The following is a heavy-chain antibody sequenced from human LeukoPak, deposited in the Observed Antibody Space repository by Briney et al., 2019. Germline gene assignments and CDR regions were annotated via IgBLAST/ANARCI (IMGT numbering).Heavy chain of an antibody. V-gene: IGHV4-39*07. J-gene: IGHJ5*02. CDR1: GSISSSNFY. CDR3: ARHQGAAAASNWFDP. CDR2: FYDSGST. D-gene: IGHD6-13*01. Sequence: SETLSLTCTVSGSISSSNFYWGWIRQPPGKGLEWIGSFYDSGSTYYNPSLKSRVTMSVDTSKNQFSLKLSSVTAADTAVYYCARHQGAAAASNWFDPWGQGTLVTVSS.